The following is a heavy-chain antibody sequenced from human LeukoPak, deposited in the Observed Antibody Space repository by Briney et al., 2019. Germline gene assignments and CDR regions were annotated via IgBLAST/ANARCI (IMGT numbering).Heavy chain of an antibody. J-gene: IGHJ4*02. Sequence: PSETRSLTCTVSGGSISSGGYYWSWIRQPPGKGLEWIGYIYHSGSTYYNPSLKSRVTISVDRSKNQFSLKLSSVTAADTAVYYCARMTGDYYFDYWGQGTLVTVSS. V-gene: IGHV4-30-2*01. CDR1: GGSISSGGYY. CDR3: ARMTGDYYFDY. D-gene: IGHD7-27*01. CDR2: IYHSGST.